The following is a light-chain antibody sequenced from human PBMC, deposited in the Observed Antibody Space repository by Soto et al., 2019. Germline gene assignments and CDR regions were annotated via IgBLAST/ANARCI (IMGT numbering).Light chain of an antibody. Sequence: EIVLTQSPGPLSLSPGERATLSCRASQSVSSYLAWYQQKPGQAPRLLIYGASSRATGILDRFSGSGSGTDFTLTISRLEPEDFAVYYCQQYGSSPLTFGGGTKVEIK. V-gene: IGKV3-20*01. CDR2: GAS. CDR3: QQYGSSPLT. J-gene: IGKJ4*01. CDR1: QSVSSY.